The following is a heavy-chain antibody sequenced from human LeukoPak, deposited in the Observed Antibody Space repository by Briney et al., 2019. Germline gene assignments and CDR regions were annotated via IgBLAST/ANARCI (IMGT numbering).Heavy chain of an antibody. CDR3: AKRRGYGDYEFDY. CDR1: GFTFSSYG. V-gene: IGHV3-23*01. CDR2: LSGSGGGT. D-gene: IGHD4-17*01. Sequence: PGGSLRLSCAASGFTFSSYGMSWVRQAPGKGLEWVSALSGSGGGTYCADSVKGRFTISRDNSKNTLSLQMNSLRVEDTAVYYCAKRRGYGDYEFDYWGQGTLVTVSS. J-gene: IGHJ4*02.